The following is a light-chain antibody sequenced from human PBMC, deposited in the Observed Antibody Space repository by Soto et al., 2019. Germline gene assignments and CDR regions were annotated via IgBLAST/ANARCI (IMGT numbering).Light chain of an antibody. CDR2: DAS. V-gene: IGKV1-5*01. J-gene: IGKJ1*01. Sequence: IQMTQSPSTLSASVGDRVTITCRASQSISSWLAWYQQKQGKAPTLLIYDASSLESGVPSRFSGSGSGTECTLTISSLQPDDFATYYCQQYKSYLWTFGQGTKVDIK. CDR1: QSISSW. CDR3: QQYKSYLWT.